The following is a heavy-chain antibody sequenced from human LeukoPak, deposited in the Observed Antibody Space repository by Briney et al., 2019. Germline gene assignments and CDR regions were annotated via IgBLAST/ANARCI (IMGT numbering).Heavy chain of an antibody. CDR1: GFMFSRFG. Sequence: GGSLRLSCAASGFMFSRFGMNWVRQAPGKGLEWVSYISSSSSAIYYTDSVKGRFTISRDNAENSLYLQMHSLRAEDTAVYYCAKGRYCSSTSCLFDYWGQGTLVTVSS. J-gene: IGHJ4*02. CDR3: AKGRYCSSTSCLFDY. D-gene: IGHD2-2*01. CDR2: ISSSSSAI. V-gene: IGHV3-48*01.